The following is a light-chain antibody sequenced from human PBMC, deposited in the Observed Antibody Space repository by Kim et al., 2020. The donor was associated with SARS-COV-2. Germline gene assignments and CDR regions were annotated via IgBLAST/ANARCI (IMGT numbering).Light chain of an antibody. Sequence: PGERATHSGRASKSISSYLAWYQQKPGQAPRLLIYAASNRATGIPARFSGSGSGTDFTLSISSLEPEDFAVYYCQQRYSWHPLFTFGPGTKVDIK. J-gene: IGKJ3*01. V-gene: IGKV3-11*01. CDR3: QQRYSWHPLFT. CDR1: KSISSY. CDR2: AAS.